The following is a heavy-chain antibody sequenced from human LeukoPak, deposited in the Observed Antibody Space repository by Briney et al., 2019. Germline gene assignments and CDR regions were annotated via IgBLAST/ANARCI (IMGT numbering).Heavy chain of an antibody. CDR3: ARVSRYYDSSGYNDAFDI. J-gene: IGHJ3*02. Sequence: SETLSLTCAVSGGSISSGGYSWSWIQQPPGEGLEWIGYICHSGSTYYNPSLKSRVTISVDRSKNQFSLKLSSVTAADTAVYYCARVSRYYDSSGYNDAFDIWGRGTMVTVSS. D-gene: IGHD3-22*01. CDR2: ICHSGST. V-gene: IGHV4-30-2*01. CDR1: GGSISSGGYS.